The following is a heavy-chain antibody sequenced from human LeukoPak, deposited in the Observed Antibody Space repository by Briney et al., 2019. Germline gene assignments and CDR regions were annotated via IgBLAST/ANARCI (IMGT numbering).Heavy chain of an antibody. Sequence: SETLSLTCTVSGGSISSSSFYWGWIRQPPGKGLEWIGSIYYSGTTYYNPPLKSRVTISVDTSKNQFSLRLNSVTAADTAVYYCARDPRDSTPFDYWGQGTLVTVSS. CDR2: IYYSGTT. D-gene: IGHD2-15*01. CDR1: GGSISSSSFY. J-gene: IGHJ4*02. V-gene: IGHV4-39*07. CDR3: ARDPRDSTPFDY.